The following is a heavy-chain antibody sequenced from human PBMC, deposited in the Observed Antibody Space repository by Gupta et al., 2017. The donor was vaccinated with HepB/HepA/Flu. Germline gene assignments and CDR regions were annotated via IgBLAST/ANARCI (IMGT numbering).Heavy chain of an antibody. D-gene: IGHD7-27*01. J-gene: IGHJ3*02. CDR1: GDSVSSDSGA. Sequence: QVQLQQSGPGLVKPSQTLSVTCAISGDSVSSDSGAWNWIRQSPSRGLEWLGRIYYRSKWSTDYAISLKGRITISPDTSKNQFSLQLNSVTPEDTAVYYCARDVGWGGDGFDIWGQGTVVTVSS. V-gene: IGHV6-1*01. CDR2: IYYRSKWST. CDR3: ARDVGWGGDGFDI.